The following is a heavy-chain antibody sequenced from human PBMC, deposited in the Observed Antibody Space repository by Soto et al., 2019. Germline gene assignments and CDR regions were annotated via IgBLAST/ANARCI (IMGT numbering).Heavy chain of an antibody. V-gene: IGHV1-69*02. D-gene: IGHD6-6*01. CDR2: IIPILGIA. CDR1: GGTFSSYT. J-gene: IGHJ4*02. CDR3: ARVDSSSSIEDY. Sequence: QVQLVQSGAEVKKPGSSVKVSCKASGGTFSSYTISWVRQAPGQGLEWMGRIIPILGIANYAQKFQGRVTITADKSTSTADMELSSLRSEDTAVYYCARVDSSSSIEDYWGQGTLVTVSS.